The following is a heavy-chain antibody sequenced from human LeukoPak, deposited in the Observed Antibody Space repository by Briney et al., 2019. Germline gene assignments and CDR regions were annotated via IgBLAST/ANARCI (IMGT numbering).Heavy chain of an antibody. CDR2: IKQDGSEK. J-gene: IGHJ4*02. CDR3: ATLGGRWLQFFDY. V-gene: IGHV3-7*01. D-gene: IGHD5-24*01. CDR1: GFTFSSYW. Sequence: GGSLRLSCAASGFTFSSYWMSWVRQAPGKGLELVANIKQDGSEKYYVDSVKGRFTISRDNAKNSLYLQMNSLRAEDTAVYYCATLGGRWLQFFDYWGQGTLVTVSS.